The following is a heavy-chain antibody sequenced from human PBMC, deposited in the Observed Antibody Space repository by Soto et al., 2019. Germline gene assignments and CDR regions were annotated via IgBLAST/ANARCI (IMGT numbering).Heavy chain of an antibody. V-gene: IGHV4-31*03. J-gene: IGHJ6*02. CDR3: ARDQAYDYTSPGDYYYYGMDV. D-gene: IGHD4-4*01. CDR2: IYYSGST. CDR1: GGSISSGGHY. Sequence: QVQLQESGPGLVKPSQTLSLTCTVSGGSISSGGHYWNWIRQHPGKGLEWIGYIYYSGSTYYNPSLKSRVTISVDTSNNQFSLTLSSVTAADTAVYYCARDQAYDYTSPGDYYYYGMDVWGQGTTVTVSS.